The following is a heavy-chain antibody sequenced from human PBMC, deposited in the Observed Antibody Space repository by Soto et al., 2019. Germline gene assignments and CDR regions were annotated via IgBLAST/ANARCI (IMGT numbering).Heavy chain of an antibody. CDR3: VREGVTMVRGVYYYYGMDV. Sequence: SETLSLTCTVSGGSISSGDYYWSWIRQPPGKGLEWIGYIYYSGSTYYNPSLKSRVTISVDTSKNQFSLKLSSVTAADTAVYYCVREGVTMVRGVYYYYGMDVWGQGTTVTVSS. CDR2: IYYSGST. D-gene: IGHD3-10*01. J-gene: IGHJ6*02. CDR1: GGSISSGDYY. V-gene: IGHV4-30-4*01.